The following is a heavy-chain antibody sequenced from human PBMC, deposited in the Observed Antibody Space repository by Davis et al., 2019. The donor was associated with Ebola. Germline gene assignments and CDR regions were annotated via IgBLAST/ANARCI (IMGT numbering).Heavy chain of an antibody. Sequence: SETLSLTCTVSGGSISSYYWSWIRQPPGKGLEWIGYIYYSGSTNYNPSLKSRVTISVDTSKNQFSLKLSSVTAAATAVYYCARSTLELDYFDYWGQGILVTVSS. J-gene: IGHJ4*02. CDR3: ARSTLELDYFDY. V-gene: IGHV4-59*01. D-gene: IGHD1-7*01. CDR1: GGSISSYY. CDR2: IYYSGST.